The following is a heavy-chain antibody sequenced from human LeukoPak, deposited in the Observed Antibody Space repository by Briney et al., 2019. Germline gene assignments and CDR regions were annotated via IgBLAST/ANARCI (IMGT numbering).Heavy chain of an antibody. V-gene: IGHV1-46*01. CDR1: GYTFTSYY. D-gene: IGHD6-6*01. CDR2: INPSGGST. CDR3: AAVGWEYSSSPLPMDV. Sequence: GASVKVSSKASGYTFTSYYMHWVRQAPGQGLEWMGIINPSGGSTSYAQKFQGRVTMTRDTSTSTVYMELSSLRSEDTAVYYCAAVGWEYSSSPLPMDVWGQGTTVTVSS. J-gene: IGHJ6*02.